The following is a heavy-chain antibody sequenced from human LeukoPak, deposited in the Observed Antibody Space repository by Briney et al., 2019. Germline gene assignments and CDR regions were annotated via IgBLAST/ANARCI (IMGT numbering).Heavy chain of an antibody. D-gene: IGHD1-26*01. J-gene: IGHJ4*02. CDR2: INPNSGGT. CDR3: ARDLSSTSNWEFDH. V-gene: IGHV1-2*06. Sequence: ASVKVSCKTSGYSFAGYFIHWVRQAPGQGLQWMGRINPNSGGTEYEQSFQGRVTMTRDTSISTAYVEVSTLISDDTAVYYCARDLSSTSNWEFDHWGQGTLVTVSS. CDR1: GYSFAGYF.